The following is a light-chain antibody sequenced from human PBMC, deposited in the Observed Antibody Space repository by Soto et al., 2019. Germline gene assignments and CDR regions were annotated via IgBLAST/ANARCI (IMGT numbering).Light chain of an antibody. CDR1: QSLNSR. CDR2: KTS. CDR3: QQYNTYS. J-gene: IGKJ2*01. Sequence: DIQMTQSPSTLSASVGDRVSITCRASQSLNSRLAWYQQKPGKAPKLLIYKTSTLESGVPSRFSGSGSGTEFTLTISNLQPDDFATYYCQQYNTYSFGQGTKLEIK. V-gene: IGKV1-5*03.